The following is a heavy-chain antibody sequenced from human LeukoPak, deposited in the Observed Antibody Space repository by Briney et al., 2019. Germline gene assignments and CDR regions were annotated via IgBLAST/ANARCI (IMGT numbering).Heavy chain of an antibody. V-gene: IGHV1-24*01. CDR3: ATDLIWFGESSSAFDI. Sequence: ASVKVSCKVSGYTLTELSMHWVRQAPGKGLEWMGGFDPEDGETIYAQKFQGRVTMTKDSSTDTAYMELSSLRSEDTAVYYCATDLIWFGESSSAFDIWGQGTMVTVSS. CDR2: FDPEDGET. D-gene: IGHD3-10*01. J-gene: IGHJ3*02. CDR1: GYTLTELS.